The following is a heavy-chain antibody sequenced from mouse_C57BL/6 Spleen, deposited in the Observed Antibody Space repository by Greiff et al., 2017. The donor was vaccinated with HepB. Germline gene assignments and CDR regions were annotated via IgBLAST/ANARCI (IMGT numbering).Heavy chain of an antibody. D-gene: IGHD2-2*01. J-gene: IGHJ3*01. CDR2: IYPSDSET. Sequence: QVQLQQPGAELVRPGSSVKLSCKASGYTFTSYWLDWVKQRPGQGLEWIGNIYPSDSETHYNQKFKDKATLTVDKSSSTAYMQLSSLTSEDSAVYYCAREGMVTTAYWGQGTLVTVSA. V-gene: IGHV1-61*01. CDR3: AREGMVTTAY. CDR1: GYTFTSYW.